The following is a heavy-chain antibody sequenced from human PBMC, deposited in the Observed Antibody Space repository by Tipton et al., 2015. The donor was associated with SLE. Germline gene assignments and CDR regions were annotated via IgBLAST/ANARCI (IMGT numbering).Heavy chain of an antibody. J-gene: IGHJ3*02. CDR2: IYHSGST. D-gene: IGHD2-15*01. V-gene: IGHV4-38-2*02. Sequence: GLVKPSETLSLTCTVSGGSISSGYYWGWIRQPPGKGLEWIGSIYHSGSTYYNPSLKSRVTISVDTSKNQFSLKLSSVTAADTAVYYCARDELPPGAFDIWGQGTRVTVSS. CDR1: GGSISSGYY. CDR3: ARDELPPGAFDI.